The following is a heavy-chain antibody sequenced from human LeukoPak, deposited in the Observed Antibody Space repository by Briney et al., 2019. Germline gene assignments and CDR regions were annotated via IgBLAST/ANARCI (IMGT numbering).Heavy chain of an antibody. Sequence: ASVKVSCKASGYTFTSYATHWVRQAPGQSLEWMGWINAGNGNTKYSQKFQGRVTITRDTSASTAYMELSSLRSEDTAVYYCAGWAAGAAVAGTVYFDYWGQGALVTVSS. J-gene: IGHJ4*02. CDR2: INAGNGNT. V-gene: IGHV1-3*01. CDR1: GYTFTSYA. D-gene: IGHD6-19*01. CDR3: AGWAAGAAVAGTVYFDY.